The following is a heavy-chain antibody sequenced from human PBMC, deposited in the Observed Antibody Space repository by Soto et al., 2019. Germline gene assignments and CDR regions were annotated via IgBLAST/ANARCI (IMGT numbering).Heavy chain of an antibody. CDR2: VIPIFGTA. D-gene: IGHD3-10*01. CDR3: AWRSVLLGWGKPLAYYFLVMVV. Sequence: SVKVSCKASGGTFSSYAISWVRQAPGQGLEWMGGVIPIFGTANYAQKFQGRVTITADESTSTAYMELSSLRSEDTAVYYCAWRSVLLGWGKPLAYYFLVMVVWGQGKPVTVS. CDR1: GGTFSSYA. V-gene: IGHV1-69*13. J-gene: IGHJ6*02.